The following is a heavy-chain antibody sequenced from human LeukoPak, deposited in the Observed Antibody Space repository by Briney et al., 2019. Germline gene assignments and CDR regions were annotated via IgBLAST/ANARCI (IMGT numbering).Heavy chain of an antibody. D-gene: IGHD5-12*01. V-gene: IGHV3-30*02. CDR3: AKDGDSGYDWDCDY. CDR1: GFTFSSYG. CDR2: IRYDGSNK. J-gene: IGHJ4*02. Sequence: GGSLRLSCAASGFTFSSYGMHWVRQAPGKGLEWVAFIRYDGSNKYYADSVKGRFTISRDNSKNTLYLQMNSLRAEDTVVYYCAKDGDSGYDWDCDYWGQGPLVSVSS.